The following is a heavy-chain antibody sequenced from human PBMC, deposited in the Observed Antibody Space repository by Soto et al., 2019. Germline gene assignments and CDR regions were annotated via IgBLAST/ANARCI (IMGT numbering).Heavy chain of an antibody. D-gene: IGHD2-8*01. V-gene: IGHV4-59*01. CDR1: GGSISSYY. J-gene: IGHJ4*02. Sequence: SETLSLTCTVSGGSISSYYWSWIRQPPGKGLEWIGYIYYSGSTNYNPSLKSRVTISVDTSKNQFSLKLSSVTAADTAVYYCARGDVLMVYAIDLWGQGTLVTVSS. CDR3: ARGDVLMVYAIDL. CDR2: IYYSGST.